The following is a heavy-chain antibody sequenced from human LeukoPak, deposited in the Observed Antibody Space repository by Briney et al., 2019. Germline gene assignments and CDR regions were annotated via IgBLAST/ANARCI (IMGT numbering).Heavy chain of an antibody. Sequence: PGGSLRLSCAASGFTFSNAWMSWVRQAPGKGLEWVGNIQPDGSEQYPVDSVKGRFTISRDNSRNSLFLQMSSLRVEDTAVYYCASQSFARFDPWGQGTLVTVSS. D-gene: IGHD3-16*01. CDR3: ASQSFARFDP. V-gene: IGHV3-7*01. CDR1: GFTFSNAW. CDR2: IQPDGSEQ. J-gene: IGHJ5*02.